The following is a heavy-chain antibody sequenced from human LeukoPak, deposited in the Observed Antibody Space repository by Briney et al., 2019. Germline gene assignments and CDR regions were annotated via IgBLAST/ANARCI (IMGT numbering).Heavy chain of an antibody. CDR3: ARDGGGHSNGNDAFDI. CDR2: ISSSGRTI. V-gene: IGHV3-48*02. D-gene: IGHD3-16*01. J-gene: IGHJ3*02. Sequence: PGGSLRLSCAASGFTFSSYAMSWARQAPGKGLEWVSYISSSGRTIFYADSVKGRFTISRDSAKKSVYLQMNSLRDEDTAVYYCARDGGGHSNGNDAFDIWGQGTMVTVSS. CDR1: GFTFSSYA.